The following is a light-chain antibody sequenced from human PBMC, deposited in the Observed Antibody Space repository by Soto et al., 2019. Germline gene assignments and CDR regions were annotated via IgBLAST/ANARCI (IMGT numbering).Light chain of an antibody. CDR1: QSVSSSY. CDR3: QQYGSSWT. J-gene: IGKJ1*01. CDR2: GAS. V-gene: IGKV3-20*01. Sequence: EIVLTQSPGTLSLSPGDRATLSCRASQSVSSSYLAWYQQKPGQAPRLLIYGASSRDTGIPDRFSGSGSGTDFPLTISRLEPEDFAVYYCQQYGSSWTFGQGTKVEIK.